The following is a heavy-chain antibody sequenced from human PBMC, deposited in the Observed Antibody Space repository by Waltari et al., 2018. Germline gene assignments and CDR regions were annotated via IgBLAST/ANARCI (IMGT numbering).Heavy chain of an antibody. CDR3: ARETLPGNKIIDY. J-gene: IGHJ4*02. D-gene: IGHD1-1*01. V-gene: IGHV1-2*02. Sequence: QVQLVQSGAEVKEPGASVKVSCKTSGYTFTAYYLHWVRQAPGQGLEWMAWINANTGDSKSAQTVQGRVTVTRDTSITTAYLELSGLRSDDTALYYCARETLPGNKIIDYWGQGTLVTVSS. CDR2: INANTGDS. CDR1: GYTFTAYY.